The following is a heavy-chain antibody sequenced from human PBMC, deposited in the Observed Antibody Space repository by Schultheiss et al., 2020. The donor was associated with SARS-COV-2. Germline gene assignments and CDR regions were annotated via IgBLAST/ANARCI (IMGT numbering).Heavy chain of an antibody. D-gene: IGHD5-18*01. CDR3: ARGGYSYGYGIDY. CDR1: GGSISSGGYY. V-gene: IGHV4-31*03. CDR2: INHSGST. Sequence: SQTLSLTCPVSGGSISSGGYYWSWIRQHPGKGLEWIGEINHSGSTNYNPSLKSRVTISVDTSKNQFSLKLSSVTAADTAVYYCARGGYSYGYGIDYWGQGTLVTVSS. J-gene: IGHJ4*02.